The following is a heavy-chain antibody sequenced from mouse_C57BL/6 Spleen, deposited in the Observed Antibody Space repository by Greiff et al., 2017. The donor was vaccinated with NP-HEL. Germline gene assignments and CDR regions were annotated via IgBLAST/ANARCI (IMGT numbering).Heavy chain of an antibody. Sequence: VQLQQSGPELVKPGASVKISCKASGYTFTDYYMNWVKQSHGKSLEWIGDINPNNGGTSYNQKFKGKATLTVDKSSSTAYMELRSLTSEDSAVYYCAMIYYDYDVEYWGQGTTLTVSS. J-gene: IGHJ2*01. CDR2: INPNNGGT. CDR3: AMIYYDYDVEY. V-gene: IGHV1-26*01. D-gene: IGHD2-4*01. CDR1: GYTFTDYY.